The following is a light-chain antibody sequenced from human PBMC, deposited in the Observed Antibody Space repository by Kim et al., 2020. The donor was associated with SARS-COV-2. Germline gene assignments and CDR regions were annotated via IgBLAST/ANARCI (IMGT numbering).Light chain of an antibody. CDR1: SAVGGYSS. V-gene: IGLV1-44*01. CDR2: GGN. CDR3: GAYDGSLNSLV. Sequence: PSVTPSSCASSAVGGYSSVTWYQQLPGKAPKLLVYGGNRRPSGVPDRFSGSRSGTSASLAICDLQSEDEADYYCGAYDGSLNSLVFGGGTQLTVL. J-gene: IGLJ2*01.